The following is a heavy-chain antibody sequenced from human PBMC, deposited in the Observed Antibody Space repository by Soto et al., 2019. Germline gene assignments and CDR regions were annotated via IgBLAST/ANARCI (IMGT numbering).Heavy chain of an antibody. CDR2: IYYSGST. J-gene: IGHJ4*02. CDR3: ASHAGYSSGWYGGEKVD. V-gene: IGHV4-39*01. CDR1: GGSISSSSYY. D-gene: IGHD6-19*01. Sequence: PSETLPLTCTVSGGSISSSSYYWGWIRQPPGKGLEWIGSIYYSGSTYYNPSLKSRVTISVDTSKNQFSLKLSSVTAADTAVYYCASHAGYSSGWYGGEKVDWGQGTLVTVSS.